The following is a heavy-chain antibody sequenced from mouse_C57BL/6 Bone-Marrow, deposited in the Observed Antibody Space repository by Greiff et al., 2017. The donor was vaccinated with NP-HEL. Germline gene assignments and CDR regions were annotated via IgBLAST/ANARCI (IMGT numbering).Heavy chain of an antibody. CDR3: ARDIYYYGSSLYAMDY. CDR1: GYSITSGYY. V-gene: IGHV3-6*01. D-gene: IGHD1-1*01. Sequence: EVKLQESGPGLVKPSHSLSLTCSVTGYSITSGYYWNWIRQFPGNKLEWMGYISYDGSNNYNPSLKNRISITRDTSKNQFFLKLNSVTTEDTATYYCARDIYYYGSSLYAMDYWGQGTSVTVSS. CDR2: ISYDGSN. J-gene: IGHJ4*01.